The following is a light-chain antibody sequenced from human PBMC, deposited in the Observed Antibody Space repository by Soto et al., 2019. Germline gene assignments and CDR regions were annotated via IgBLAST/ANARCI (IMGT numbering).Light chain of an antibody. CDR1: SSNIGRNN. CDR2: SLN. V-gene: IGLV1-44*01. J-gene: IGLJ1*01. CDR3: ASWDDSLNGDV. Sequence: QLVLTQPPSAAGTPGQNVTIACSGSSSNIGRNNVNWYQLLPGAAPKLLTYSLNQRPSGVPDRSSASKSGTSASLAISGLQSENEGDYYCASWDDSLNGDVFGHGTKLNVL.